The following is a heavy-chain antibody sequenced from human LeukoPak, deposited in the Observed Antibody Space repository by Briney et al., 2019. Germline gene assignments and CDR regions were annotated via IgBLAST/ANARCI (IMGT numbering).Heavy chain of an antibody. Sequence: GASVKVSCKASGYTFTDYYKHWVRQAPGQGLEWMGWINPNSGGTNYAQKFQGRVTMTRDTSISTAYMELSRLRSDDTAVYYCASGEDYYDSSGLEPLFNFDYWGQGTLVTVSS. J-gene: IGHJ4*02. CDR2: INPNSGGT. CDR1: GYTFTDYY. D-gene: IGHD3-22*01. CDR3: ASGEDYYDSSGLEPLFNFDY. V-gene: IGHV1-2*02.